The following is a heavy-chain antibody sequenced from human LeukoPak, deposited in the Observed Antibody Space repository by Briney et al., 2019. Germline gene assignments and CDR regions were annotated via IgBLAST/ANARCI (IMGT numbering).Heavy chain of an antibody. CDR1: GGTISSSSYY. D-gene: IGHD4-17*01. CDR2: SSYSGCP. CDR3: AACSGLETTADFEF. Sequence: SETLSLTCTVPGGTISSSSYYWAWIRQPPGKGLEWIGSSSYSGCPYYNPSLKSRVTISVGTSQNQFSLKLSSVTAADTALYYCAACSGLETTADFEFWGRGTLVTVSS. J-gene: IGHJ4*02. V-gene: IGHV4-39*07.